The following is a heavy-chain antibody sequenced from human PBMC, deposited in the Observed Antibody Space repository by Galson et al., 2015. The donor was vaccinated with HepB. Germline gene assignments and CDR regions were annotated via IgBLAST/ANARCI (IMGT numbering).Heavy chain of an antibody. CDR3: ARDLEYSGSYYYYGMDV. CDR1: GFTFSSYG. D-gene: IGHD1-26*01. CDR2: IWYDGSNK. V-gene: IGHV3-33*01. Sequence: SLRLSCAASGFTFSSYGMHWVRQAPGKGLEWMAVIWYDGSNKYYADSVKGRFTISRDNSKNTLYLHMNSLRAEDTAVYYCARDLEYSGSYYYYGMDVWGQGTTVTVSS. J-gene: IGHJ6*02.